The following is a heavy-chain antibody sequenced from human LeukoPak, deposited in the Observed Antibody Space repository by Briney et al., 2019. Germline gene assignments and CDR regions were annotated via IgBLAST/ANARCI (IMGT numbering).Heavy chain of an antibody. CDR2: IWYDGSNK. D-gene: IGHD1-26*01. V-gene: IGHV3-33*08. CDR1: GFTFSNYD. CDR3: ARDNVRGFSYFDY. Sequence: AGGSLRLSCEASGFTFSNYDMIWVRQAPGKGLEWVAVIWYDGSNKYYADSVKGRFTISRDNSKNTLYLQMNSLRAEDTAVYYCARDNVRGFSYFDYWGQGTLVTVSS. J-gene: IGHJ4*02.